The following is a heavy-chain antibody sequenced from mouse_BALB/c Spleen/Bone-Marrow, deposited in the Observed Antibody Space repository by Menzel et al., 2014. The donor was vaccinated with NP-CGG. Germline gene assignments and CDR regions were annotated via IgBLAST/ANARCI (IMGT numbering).Heavy chain of an antibody. D-gene: IGHD2-14*01. CDR3: ATYYRYDRRFAY. V-gene: IGHV14-3*02. Sequence: EVKLMESGAELVKPGASVKLSCTAPGFNIKDTYMHWVKQRPEQGLEWIERIDPANGNTKYDPKFQGKATITADTSSNTAYLQLSSLTSEDTAVYYCATYYRYDRRFAYWGQGTLVTVSA. CDR1: GFNIKDTY. J-gene: IGHJ3*01. CDR2: IDPANGNT.